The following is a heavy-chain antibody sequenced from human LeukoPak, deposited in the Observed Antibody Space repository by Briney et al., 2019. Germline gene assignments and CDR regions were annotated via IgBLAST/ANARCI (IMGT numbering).Heavy chain of an antibody. V-gene: IGHV4-59*12. D-gene: IGHD3-10*01. CDR3: ARRNRGYYGSGSYYRYYFDY. CDR2: IYYSGST. Sequence: PSETLSLTYTVSGGSISSYHWSWIRQPPGKGLEWIGYIYYSGSTNYNPSLKSRVTISVDTSKNQFSLKLSSVTAADTAVYYCARRNRGYYGSGSYYRYYFDYWGQGTLVTVSS. CDR1: GGSISSYH. J-gene: IGHJ4*02.